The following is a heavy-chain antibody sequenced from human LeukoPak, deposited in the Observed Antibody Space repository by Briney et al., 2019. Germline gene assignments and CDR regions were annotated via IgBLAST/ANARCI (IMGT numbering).Heavy chain of an antibody. D-gene: IGHD1-26*01. CDR2: ISLSRDTI. V-gene: IGHV3-48*02. Sequence: GGSLRLSCEASGPTFTTYSMSWVRQAPGKGLEWVSSISLSRDTIYYADSVKGRFTISRDNAKNSLYLQMNSLRDEDTAVYYCARQDVGLDYWGQGTLVTVSS. J-gene: IGHJ4*02. CDR3: ARQDVGLDY. CDR1: GPTFTTYS.